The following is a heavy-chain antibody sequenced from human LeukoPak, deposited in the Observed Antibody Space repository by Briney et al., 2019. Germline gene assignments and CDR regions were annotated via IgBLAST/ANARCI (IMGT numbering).Heavy chain of an antibody. CDR3: ARPPSRAMFDAFDI. CDR1: GFTFSSYS. Sequence: PGGSLRLSCAASGFTFSSYSMNWVRQAPGKGLEWVSSISSSSSYIYYADSVKGRFTISRDNAKNSLYLQMNSLRAEDTAVYYCARPPSRAMFDAFDIWGQGTMVTVSS. CDR2: ISSSSSYI. J-gene: IGHJ3*02. V-gene: IGHV3-21*01. D-gene: IGHD2/OR15-2a*01.